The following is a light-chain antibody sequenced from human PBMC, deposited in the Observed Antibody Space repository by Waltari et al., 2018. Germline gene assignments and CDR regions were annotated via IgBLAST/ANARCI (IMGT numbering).Light chain of an antibody. Sequence: EIQMTQSPSSLSASLGDRLLITFRASETVNSDLNWFQQKAGKDPSLLIYGATTLESGVPSRFSGSGSGTEFTLTISSLQPEDFATYICQQSYSNPPWTFGQGTKVEVK. CDR1: ETVNSD. CDR2: GAT. CDR3: QQSYSNPPWT. J-gene: IGKJ1*01. V-gene: IGKV1-39*01.